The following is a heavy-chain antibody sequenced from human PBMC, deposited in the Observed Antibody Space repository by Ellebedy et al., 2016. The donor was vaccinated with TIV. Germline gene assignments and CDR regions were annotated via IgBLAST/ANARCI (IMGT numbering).Heavy chain of an antibody. Sequence: MPGGSLRLSCAVYGGSFSGYYWSWIRQPPGKGLEWIGEINHSGSTNYNPSLKSRVTISVDTSKNQFSLKLSSVTAADTAVYYCASTSWSNAFDIWGQGTMVTVSS. CDR3: ASTSWSNAFDI. CDR2: INHSGST. V-gene: IGHV4-34*01. J-gene: IGHJ3*02. CDR1: GGSFSGYY. D-gene: IGHD2-2*01.